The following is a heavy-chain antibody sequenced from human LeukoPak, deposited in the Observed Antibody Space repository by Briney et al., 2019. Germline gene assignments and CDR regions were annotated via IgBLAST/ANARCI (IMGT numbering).Heavy chain of an antibody. CDR1: GGSFSSYY. J-gene: IGHJ4*02. V-gene: IGHV4-34*01. CDR3: ARRGSGSYYNDLMDY. CDR2: INHSGST. Sequence: SETLSLTCAVYGGSFSSYYWSWIRQPPGKGLEWIGEINHSGSTNYNPSLKSRVTISVDTSKNQFSLKLSSVTAADTAVYYCARRGSGSYYNDLMDYWGQGTLLTVSS. D-gene: IGHD3-10*01.